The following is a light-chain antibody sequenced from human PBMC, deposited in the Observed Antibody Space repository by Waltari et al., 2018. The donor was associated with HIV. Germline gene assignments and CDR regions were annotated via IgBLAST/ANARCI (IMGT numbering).Light chain of an antibody. V-gene: IGLV2-11*01. CDR3: CSYAGSYNDV. J-gene: IGLJ1*01. Sequence: QSALTQPRSVSGSPGQSVTISCTGTSSDVGGYKYVSWYQQHPGKAPKLMIYDVSKRPSGVPDRFSGSKSGNTASLTIAGLQAEDEADYYCCSYAGSYNDVFGTGTKVTVL. CDR1: SSDVGGYKY. CDR2: DVS.